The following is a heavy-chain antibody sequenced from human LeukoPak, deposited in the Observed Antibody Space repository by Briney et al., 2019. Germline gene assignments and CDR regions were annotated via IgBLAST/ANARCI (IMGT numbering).Heavy chain of an antibody. Sequence: ASVKVSCKASGYTFTSYGINWVRQATGQGLEWMGWMNPNSGNTGYAQKFQGRVTMTRNTSISTAYMELSSLRSEDTAVYYCARLGVQLDYYYYYYMDVWGKGTTVTVSS. CDR2: MNPNSGNT. V-gene: IGHV1-8*01. CDR1: GYTFTSYG. D-gene: IGHD1-1*01. J-gene: IGHJ6*03. CDR3: ARLGVQLDYYYYYYMDV.